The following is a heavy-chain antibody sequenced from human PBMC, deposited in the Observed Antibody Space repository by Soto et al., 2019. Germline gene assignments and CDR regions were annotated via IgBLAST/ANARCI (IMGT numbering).Heavy chain of an antibody. CDR3: AGRDGHNRWKAPYYYYYYVVGF. D-gene: IGHD3-16*02. CDR2: ISGSGSIT. J-gene: IGHJ6*02. CDR1: GFTSSSYE. Sequence: GGSLRLSCAASGFTSSSYEMNWVRQAPGKGLEWVSYISGSGSITHYADSVKGRFTISRDNARNSLYLQMNSLRGEDTAVYYCAGRDGHNRWKAPYYYYYYVVGFWGRGSKVTGSS. V-gene: IGHV3-48*03.